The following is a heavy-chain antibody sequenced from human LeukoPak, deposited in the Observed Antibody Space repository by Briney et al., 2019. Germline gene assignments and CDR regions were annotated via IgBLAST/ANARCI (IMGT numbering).Heavy chain of an antibody. CDR1: GGSISSYY. V-gene: IGHV4-59*01. J-gene: IGHJ4*02. D-gene: IGHD6-19*01. CDR2: IYYSGST. CDR3: ARDTGYNSGWYYFDY. Sequence: SETLSLTCTVSGGSISSYYWSWIRQPPGKGLEWIGYIYYSGSTNYNSSLKSRVTISVDTSKNQFSLKLSSVTAADTAVYYCARDTGYNSGWYYFDYWGQGTLATVSS.